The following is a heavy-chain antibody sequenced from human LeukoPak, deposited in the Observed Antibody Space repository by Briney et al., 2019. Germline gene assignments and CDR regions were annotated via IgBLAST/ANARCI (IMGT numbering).Heavy chain of an antibody. CDR3: VSFYEKY. Sequence: GGSLRLSCAASGNYWMHWVRQVPGKGLVWVSHINSDGGSVSYADSVKGRFTISKNNDKNTVYLQLKSLRAEDPAVYYCVSFYEKYWGRENLVTVSS. CDR1: GNYW. D-gene: IGHD2/OR15-2a*01. V-gene: IGHV3-74*01. J-gene: IGHJ4*02. CDR2: INSDGGSV.